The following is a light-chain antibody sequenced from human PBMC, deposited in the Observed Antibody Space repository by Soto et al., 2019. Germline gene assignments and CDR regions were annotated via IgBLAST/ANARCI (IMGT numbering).Light chain of an antibody. J-gene: IGKJ4*01. V-gene: IGKV1-6*02. CDR1: QGIRDD. Sequence: IQMTHSPSSLSAYVGDRVTITCRASQGIRDDLGWYQQKPGRAPRLLIYGASSLQSGVPSRFSGSGYGTEFTLTISSLQPEDFATYCCLQDYNYPLTFGGGTKVDIK. CDR2: GAS. CDR3: LQDYNYPLT.